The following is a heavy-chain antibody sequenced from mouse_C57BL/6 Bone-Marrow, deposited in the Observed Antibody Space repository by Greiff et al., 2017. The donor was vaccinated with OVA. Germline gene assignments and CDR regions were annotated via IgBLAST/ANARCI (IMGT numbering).Heavy chain of an antibody. CDR1: GSTFTNYW. Sequence: QVQLQQSGAELAKPGASVKLSCQASGSTFTNYWMHWVKQRPGQGLEWIGYINPSSGYSKYHQKFKDKATLTAAKSSSPAYMQLSSLTYEDSAFYYCAREGGLRRFLWFAYWGQGTLVTVSA. CDR2: INPSSGYS. J-gene: IGHJ3*01. CDR3: AREGGLRRFLWFAY. D-gene: IGHD2-4*01. V-gene: IGHV1-7*01.